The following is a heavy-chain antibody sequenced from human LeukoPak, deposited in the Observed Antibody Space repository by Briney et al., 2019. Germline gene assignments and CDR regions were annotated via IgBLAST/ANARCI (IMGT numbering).Heavy chain of an antibody. CDR3: ATSHSGYDRFDY. D-gene: IGHD5-12*01. CDR2: IYYSGST. CDR1: GGSISSYY. Sequence: SETLSLTCTVSGGSISSYYWSWIRQPPGKGLEWIGYIYYSGSTNYNPSLKSRVTISVDTSKNQFSLKLSSVTAADTAVYYCATSHSGYDRFDYWGQGTLVTVSS. V-gene: IGHV4-59*01. J-gene: IGHJ4*02.